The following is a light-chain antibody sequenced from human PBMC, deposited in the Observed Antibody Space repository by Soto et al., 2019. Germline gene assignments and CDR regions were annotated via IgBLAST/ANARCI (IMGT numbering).Light chain of an antibody. J-gene: IGKJ2*01. CDR3: QQYDTSPPRYT. Sequence: EIVLTQSPGTLSLSPGERVTLSCRASQSVSNTYLAWYQQKPGQAPRLLMYGASSRATGIPDRFSGSGSGTDFTLTISRLEPEDFAVYYCQQYDTSPPRYTFGQGTKLEIK. V-gene: IGKV3-20*01. CDR1: QSVSNTY. CDR2: GAS.